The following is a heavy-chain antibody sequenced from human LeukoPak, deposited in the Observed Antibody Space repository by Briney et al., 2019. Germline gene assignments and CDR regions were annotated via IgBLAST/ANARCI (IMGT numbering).Heavy chain of an antibody. CDR1: GFSFNNYA. Sequence: PGGSLRLSCAPSGFSFNNYAMIWVRQAPGKGLEWVSAISGSGDNTYYAHSVKGRFTISRDNSKNTLYLQMNSLRAEDTAVYYCAKEVGYTYGPIDYCRQGTLVTVSS. V-gene: IGHV3-23*01. CDR3: AKEVGYTYGPIDY. CDR2: ISGSGDNT. D-gene: IGHD5-18*01. J-gene: IGHJ4*02.